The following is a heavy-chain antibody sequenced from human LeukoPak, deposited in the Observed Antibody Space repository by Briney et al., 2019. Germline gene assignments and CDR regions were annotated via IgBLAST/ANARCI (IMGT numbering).Heavy chain of an antibody. J-gene: IGHJ4*02. V-gene: IGHV3-7*04. D-gene: IGHD3-10*01. CDR3: ARAVRETDY. Sequence: PGGSLRLSCAASGFTFSSYAMSWVRQAPGKGLEWVANIKQDGSDKYYVGSVKGRFTISRDNANNSVYLQINSLRAEDTAVYYCARAVRETDYWGQGTLVTVSS. CDR1: GFTFSSYA. CDR2: IKQDGSDK.